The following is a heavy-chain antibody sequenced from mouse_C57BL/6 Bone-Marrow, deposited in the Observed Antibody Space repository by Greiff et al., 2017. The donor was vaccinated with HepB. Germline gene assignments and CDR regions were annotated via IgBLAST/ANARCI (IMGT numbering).Heavy chain of an antibody. D-gene: IGHD2-1*01. Sequence: LVESGAELVRPGASVTLSCKASGYTFTDYEMHWVKQTPVHGLEWIGAIDPETGGTAYNQKFKGKAILTADKSSSTAYMELRSLTSEDSAVYYCTRSTMDCYWGQGTTLTVSS. V-gene: IGHV1-15*01. CDR3: TRSTMDCY. CDR2: IDPETGGT. J-gene: IGHJ2*01. CDR1: GYTFTDYE.